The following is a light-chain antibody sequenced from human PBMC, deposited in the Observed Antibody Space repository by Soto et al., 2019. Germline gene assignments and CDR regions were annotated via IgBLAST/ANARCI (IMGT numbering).Light chain of an antibody. J-gene: IGLJ2*01. Sequence: QAVVTQPPSVSGAPGQRVTISCTGSSSNIGAGYDVHWYQQLPGTAPKLLIYGNSNRPSGVPDRFSGSKSGTSASLAITGLQAEDEADYYCQSYDISLSGSTVVFGGGTKVTVL. CDR1: SSNIGAGYD. CDR2: GNS. V-gene: IGLV1-40*01. CDR3: QSYDISLSGSTVV.